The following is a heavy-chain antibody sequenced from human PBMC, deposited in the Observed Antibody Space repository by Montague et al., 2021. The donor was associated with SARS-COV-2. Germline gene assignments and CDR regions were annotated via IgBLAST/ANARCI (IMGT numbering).Heavy chain of an antibody. Sequence: PALVQPPQTVTLTCTFSGFSLKTPGMCVSWIRQPPGKALEWLARIDWDGDKDFSTSLKTRLTVSRDTSKNQVVLTMTNMDPGDTATYYCARTSPYSGSYKEFDYWGQGVLVTVSS. CDR3: ARTSPYSGSYKEFDY. CDR1: GFSLKTPGMC. V-gene: IGHV2-70*11. D-gene: IGHD1-26*01. J-gene: IGHJ4*02. CDR2: IDWDGDK.